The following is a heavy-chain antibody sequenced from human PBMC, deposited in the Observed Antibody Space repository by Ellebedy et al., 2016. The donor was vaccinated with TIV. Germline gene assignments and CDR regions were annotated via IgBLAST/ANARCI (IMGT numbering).Heavy chain of an antibody. CDR3: ARSPRGNATKDY. CDR1: GYNFTAFD. CDR2: MNPQSAKT. Sequence: ASVEVSCXASGYNFTAFDIKWVRQAAGQGREWMGWMNPQSAKTGFAQQFQGRVTMTRDTSISTAYMELASLTSEDTAVYYCARSPRGNATKDYWGQGTLVTVSS. D-gene: IGHD2-2*01. V-gene: IGHV1-8*01. J-gene: IGHJ4*02.